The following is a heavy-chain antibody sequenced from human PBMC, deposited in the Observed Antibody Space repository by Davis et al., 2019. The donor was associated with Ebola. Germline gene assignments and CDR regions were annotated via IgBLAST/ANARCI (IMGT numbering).Heavy chain of an antibody. CDR3: ARIVDNWFDP. J-gene: IGHJ5*02. CDR2: ISSSNSYI. Sequence: LSLTCAASGFTFSDYSMNWVRQAPGKGLEWVSSISSSNSYIYYADSVKGRFTISRDNAKNSLYLQMNSLRAEDTAVYYCARIVDNWFDPWGQGTLVTVSS. CDR1: GFTFSDYS. V-gene: IGHV3-21*01. D-gene: IGHD2-15*01.